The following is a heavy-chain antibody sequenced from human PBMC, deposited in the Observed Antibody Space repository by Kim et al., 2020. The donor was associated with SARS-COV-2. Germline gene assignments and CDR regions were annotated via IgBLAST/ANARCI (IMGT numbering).Heavy chain of an antibody. CDR1: GFIFSDYY. J-gene: IGHJ4*02. V-gene: IGHV3-11*06. CDR3: ASGARGISLEF. CDR2: ISRNSDYT. D-gene: IGHD2-21*01. Sequence: GGSLRLSCAASGFIFSDYYMSWVRQAPGKGLEWVSYISRNSDYTNYADSVKGRFTVSRDNAKKLVYLQMNTLRADDTALYYCASGARGISLEFWGQGSLVTVSS.